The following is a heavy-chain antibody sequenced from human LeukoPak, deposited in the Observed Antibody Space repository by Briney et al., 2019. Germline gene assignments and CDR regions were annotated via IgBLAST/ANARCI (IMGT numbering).Heavy chain of an antibody. J-gene: IGHJ3*02. D-gene: IGHD2-21*02. Sequence: GESLKISCKGSGYHFTSYWIAWVRQMPGKGLEWMGIIYPGDSDTRYGPPFEGQVTLSVDKSTNTAYLQWNSLKASDTAMYYCARLGFIVVVPADIWGQGTMVTVSS. V-gene: IGHV5-51*01. CDR3: ARLGFIVVVPADI. CDR2: IYPGDSDT. CDR1: GYHFTSYW.